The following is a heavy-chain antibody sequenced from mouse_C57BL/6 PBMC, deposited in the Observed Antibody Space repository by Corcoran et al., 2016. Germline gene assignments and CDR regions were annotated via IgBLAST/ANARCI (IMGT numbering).Heavy chain of an antibody. CDR3: AREGYYLYYFDY. CDR2: INTYSGVP. CDR1: GCTFTTYG. D-gene: IGHD2-3*01. J-gene: IGHJ2*01. Sequence: QIQLVQSGPELKKPGETVKISCKASGCTFTTYGMSWVKQAPGKGLKWMGWINTYSGVPTYADDFKGRFAFSLETSASTAYLQINNLNNEDTATYFCAREGYYLYYFDYWGQGTTLTVSS. V-gene: IGHV9-3*01.